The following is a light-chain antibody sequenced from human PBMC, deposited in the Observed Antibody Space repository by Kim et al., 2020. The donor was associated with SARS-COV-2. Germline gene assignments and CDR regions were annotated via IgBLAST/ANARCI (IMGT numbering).Light chain of an antibody. CDR1: SSDVGGHTY. V-gene: IGLV2-14*03. Sequence: LTQPASVSGSPGQSITISCSGVSSDVGGHTYVSWYQQHPGTAPKLLIYDVSDRPSGVSNRFSGSLSGNTASLTISGLQAEDEADYYCTSYTTTTNLLFGGGTQLTVL. CDR2: DVS. CDR3: TSYTTTTNLL. J-gene: IGLJ7*01.